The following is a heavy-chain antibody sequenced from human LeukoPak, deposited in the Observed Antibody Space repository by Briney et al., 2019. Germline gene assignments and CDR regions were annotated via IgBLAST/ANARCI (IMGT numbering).Heavy chain of an antibody. D-gene: IGHD6-13*01. J-gene: IGHJ4*02. CDR3: TTEVDRLYRSSSGFDY. CDR2: IKSKTDGGTT. Sequence: GGSLRLSCAASGFTFSNAWMSWVRQAPGKGLEWVGRIKSKTDGGTTDYAAPVKGRFTISRDDSNNTLYLQMNSLKTEDTAVYYCTTEVDRLYRSSSGFDYWGQGTLVTVSS. V-gene: IGHV3-15*01. CDR1: GFTFSNAW.